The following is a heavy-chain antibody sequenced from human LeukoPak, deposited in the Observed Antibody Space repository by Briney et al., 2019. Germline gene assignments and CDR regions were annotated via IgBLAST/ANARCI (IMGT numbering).Heavy chain of an antibody. CDR1: GFTFSSYA. Sequence: GGSLRLSCAASGFTFSSYAMSWVRQAPGKGLEWVSAISGSGGSTYYADSVKGRFTISRDNSKNTLYLQMNSLRAEDTAVYYCAKGDTIGDRLYYYYGMDVWGQGPRSPSP. J-gene: IGHJ6*02. V-gene: IGHV3-23*01. D-gene: IGHD4-17*01. CDR3: AKGDTIGDRLYYYYGMDV. CDR2: ISGSGGST.